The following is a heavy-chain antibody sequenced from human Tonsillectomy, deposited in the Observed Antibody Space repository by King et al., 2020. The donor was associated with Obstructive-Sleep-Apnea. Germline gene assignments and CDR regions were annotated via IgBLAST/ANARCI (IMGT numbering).Heavy chain of an antibody. Sequence: VQLVESGGGLVQPGGSLRLSCAASGFTFSSYWMHWVRQAPGKGLVWVSRINSDGSSTSYADSVKGRFTISRDNAKNTLYLQMNSLRAEDTAVYYCARVNSFAGGSFTAAFDIWGQGTMVTVSS. V-gene: IGHV3-74*01. D-gene: IGHD2-15*01. J-gene: IGHJ3*02. CDR2: INSDGSST. CDR1: GFTFSSYW. CDR3: ARVNSFAGGSFTAAFDI.